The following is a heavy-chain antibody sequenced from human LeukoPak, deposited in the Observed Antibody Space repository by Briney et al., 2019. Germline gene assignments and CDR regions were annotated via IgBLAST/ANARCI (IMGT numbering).Heavy chain of an antibody. V-gene: IGHV3-23*01. CDR3: AYYYDSSGYFY. D-gene: IGHD3-22*01. Sequence: QPGGSLRLSCAASGFRFSSYGMHWVRQAPGKGLEWVSAISGSGGSTYYADSVKGRFTISRDNSKNTLYLQMNSLRAEDTAVYYCAYYYDSSGYFYWGQGTLVTVSS. CDR2: ISGSGGST. J-gene: IGHJ4*02. CDR1: GFRFSSYG.